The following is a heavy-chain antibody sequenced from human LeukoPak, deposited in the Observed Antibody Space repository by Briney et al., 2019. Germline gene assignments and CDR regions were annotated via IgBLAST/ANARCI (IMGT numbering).Heavy chain of an antibody. Sequence: GESLKISCKGSGYSFTSYWIGWVHQMPGKGLEWMGIIYPGDSDTRYSPSFQGQVTISADKSISTAYLQWSSLKASDTAMYYCARLSPLDYYDSSGYLSGAFDIWGQGTMVTVSS. CDR3: ARLSPLDYYDSSGYLSGAFDI. CDR2: IYPGDSDT. J-gene: IGHJ3*02. CDR1: GYSFTSYW. D-gene: IGHD3-22*01. V-gene: IGHV5-51*07.